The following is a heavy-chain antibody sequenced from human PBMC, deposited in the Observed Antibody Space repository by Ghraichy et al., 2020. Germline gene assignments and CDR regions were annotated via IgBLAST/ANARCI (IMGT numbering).Heavy chain of an antibody. CDR3: ARVLHWGWIWYFDL. V-gene: IGHV4-4*02. J-gene: IGHJ2*01. CDR2: IYHSGST. Sequence: SETLSLTCAVSGGSISSSNWWSWVRQPPGKGLEWIGEIYHSGSTNYNPSLKSRVTISVDKSKNQFSLKLSSVTAADTAVYYCARVLHWGWIWYFDLWGRGTLVTVSS. D-gene: IGHD7-27*01. CDR1: GGSISSSNW.